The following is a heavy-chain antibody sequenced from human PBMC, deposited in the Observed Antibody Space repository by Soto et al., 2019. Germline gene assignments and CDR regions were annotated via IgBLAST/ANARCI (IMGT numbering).Heavy chain of an antibody. Sequence: EVQVLESGGGLVQPGGSLRLSCAGSGFTFSSFAMTWVRQAPGKGLEWVSTTRSNGEYTYYTDSVKGRFTVSRDNSKNALFLEMSSLRDEDTAIYYCAKDSQSVSVSAARGYGMDVWGQGTKVTVSS. V-gene: IGHV3-23*01. CDR1: GFTFSSFA. CDR2: TRSNGEYT. D-gene: IGHD2-2*01. J-gene: IGHJ6*02. CDR3: AKDSQSVSVSAARGYGMDV.